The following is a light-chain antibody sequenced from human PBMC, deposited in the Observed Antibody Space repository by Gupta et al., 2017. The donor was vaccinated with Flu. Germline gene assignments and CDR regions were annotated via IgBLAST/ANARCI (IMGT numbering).Light chain of an antibody. CDR3: QQRSNWPLT. J-gene: IGKJ4*01. V-gene: IGKV3-11*01. Sequence: EIVLTQSPATLSLSPGERATLSCRASQSVSSYFAWYQQKPGQAPRLFIYDASNRATGIPARFSGSGSGTDFTLTISSLEPEDFAVYFCQQRSNWPLTFGGGTKVEIQ. CDR2: DAS. CDR1: QSVSSY.